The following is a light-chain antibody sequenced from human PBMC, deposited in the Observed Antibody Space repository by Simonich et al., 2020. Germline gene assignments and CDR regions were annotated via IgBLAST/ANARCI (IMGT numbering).Light chain of an antibody. CDR1: QSVLYSSNNKNY. Sequence: DIVMTQSPDSLAVSLGERATINCKSSQSVLYSSNNKNYLAWYQQKPGQPPKLLIYWASTLESGVPDRFSRSGSGTDFTLTISSLQAEDVAVYYCQQYYSTPYTFGQGTKLEIK. J-gene: IGKJ2*01. V-gene: IGKV4-1*01. CDR3: QQYYSTPYT. CDR2: WAS.